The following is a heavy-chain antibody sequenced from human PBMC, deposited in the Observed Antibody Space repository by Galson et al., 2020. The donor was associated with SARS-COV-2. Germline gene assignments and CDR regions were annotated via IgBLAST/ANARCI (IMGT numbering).Heavy chain of an antibody. CDR2: IGGSSDVI. Sequence: GESPKTYRPASGFPFRTSYMSWVRQAPGKGLEWLSYIGGSSDVIKYADSVKGRFTISRDNAKNLLYLQMNSLRDEDTAVYYCAGWYIRFWGQGTLVTVSS. J-gene: IGHJ4*02. D-gene: IGHD6-19*01. CDR3: AGWYIRF. V-gene: IGHV3-48*02. CDR1: GFPFRTSY.